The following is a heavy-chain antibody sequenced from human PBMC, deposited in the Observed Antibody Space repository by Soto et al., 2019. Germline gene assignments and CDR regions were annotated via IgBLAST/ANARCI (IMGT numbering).Heavy chain of an antibody. CDR2: IYSGGST. CDR3: ASTTRGYSGYDYGMDV. Sequence: GGSLRLSCAASGFTVSSNYMSWVRQAPGKGLEWVSVIYSGGSTYYADSVKGRFTISRDNSKNTLYLQMNSLRAEDTAVYYCASTTRGYSGYDYGMDVWGQGTTVTVSS. CDR1: GFTVSSNY. J-gene: IGHJ6*02. V-gene: IGHV3-53*01. D-gene: IGHD5-12*01.